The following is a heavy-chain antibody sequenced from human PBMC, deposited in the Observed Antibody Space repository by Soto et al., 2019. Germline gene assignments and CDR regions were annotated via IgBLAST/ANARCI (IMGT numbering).Heavy chain of an antibody. CDR3: ARQMSRWYGMDV. CDR1: GGSISSGGYY. J-gene: IGHJ6*02. CDR2: IYYSGST. D-gene: IGHD6-13*01. V-gene: IGHV4-31*01. Sequence: QVQLQESGPGLVKPSQTLSLTCTVSGGSISSGGYYWSWIRQHPGKGLEWIGYIYYSGSTYYNPSLKSLVTISVDTSKNQFSRKLSSVTAAYTAVYYRARQMSRWYGMDVWRQGTTVTVSS.